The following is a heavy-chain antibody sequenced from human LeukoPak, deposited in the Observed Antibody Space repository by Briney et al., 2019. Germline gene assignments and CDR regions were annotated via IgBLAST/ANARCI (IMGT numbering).Heavy chain of an antibody. CDR1: GFTFIDYD. Sequence: GGSLRLSCAASGFTFIDYDMHWVRQVRGKGLEWVSAIRGDTHYSGSVKGRFTISIENAESSLYLQMNRLRAEDTAVYYCARGGIQVSGIDEFDYWGQGTLVTVSS. CDR2: IRGDT. J-gene: IGHJ4*02. V-gene: IGHV3-13*01. CDR3: ARGGIQVSGIDEFDY. D-gene: IGHD6-19*01.